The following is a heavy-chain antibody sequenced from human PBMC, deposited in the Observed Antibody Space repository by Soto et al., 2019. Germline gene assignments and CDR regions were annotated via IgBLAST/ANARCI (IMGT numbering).Heavy chain of an antibody. Sequence: PGGSLRLSCAASGFTFSSYWMNWVRQAPGKGLEWVANIKQDGREKYYVDSVKGRFTISRDNAKNSLYLQMNSLRAEDTAVYYCATAHRMLNAFDIWGQGTMVTVSS. D-gene: IGHD2-8*01. J-gene: IGHJ3*02. CDR2: IKQDGREK. CDR1: GFTFSSYW. V-gene: IGHV3-7*03. CDR3: ATAHRMLNAFDI.